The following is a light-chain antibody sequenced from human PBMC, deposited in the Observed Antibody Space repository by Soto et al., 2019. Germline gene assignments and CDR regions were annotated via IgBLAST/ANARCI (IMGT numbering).Light chain of an antibody. V-gene: IGKV3-11*01. J-gene: IGKJ1*01. Sequence: DIVLTQSPATLSLSPGDRATLSCRASQTVNTSLAWYQQKPGQAPRLLIYDASNRATDIPARFSASGSGTDFTLTISSLEPDDFAVYYCQQRSHRPTFGQGTKVEIK. CDR2: DAS. CDR3: QQRSHRPT. CDR1: QTVNTS.